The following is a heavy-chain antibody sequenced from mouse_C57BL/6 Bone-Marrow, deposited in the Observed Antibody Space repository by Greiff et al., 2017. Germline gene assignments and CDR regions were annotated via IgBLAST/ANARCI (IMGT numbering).Heavy chain of an antibody. CDR2: IDPSDSYT. D-gene: IGHD2-3*01. J-gene: IGHJ4*01. CDR3: ARSGDGYYAMDY. Sequence: QVQLQQSGAELVMPGASVKLSCKASGYTFTSYWMHWVKQRPGQGLEWIGEIDPSDSYTNYNQKFKGKSKLTVDKSSSTAYMQLSSLTSEDSAVYYCARSGDGYYAMDYWGQGTSVTVSS. CDR1: GYTFTSYW. V-gene: IGHV1-69*01.